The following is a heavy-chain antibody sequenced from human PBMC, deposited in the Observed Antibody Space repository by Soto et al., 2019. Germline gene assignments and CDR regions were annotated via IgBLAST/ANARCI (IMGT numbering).Heavy chain of an antibody. CDR1: GGTFSNYA. CDR3: ARSQGSSTSLEIYYYYYYGMDV. D-gene: IGHD2-2*01. CDR2: IIPISGTA. V-gene: IGHV1-69*01. J-gene: IGHJ6*02. Sequence: QVQLVQSGAEVKKPGSSVKVSCKASGGTFSNYAISWVRQAPGQGLEWMGGIIPISGTANYAQKFQGRVTNTAGESTSTDYMELSSLRSEDTAVYYCARSQGSSTSLEIYYYYYYGMDVWGQGTTVTVSS.